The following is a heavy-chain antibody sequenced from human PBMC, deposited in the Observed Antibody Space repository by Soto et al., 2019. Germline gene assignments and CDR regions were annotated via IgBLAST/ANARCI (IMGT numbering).Heavy chain of an antibody. CDR2: IYSDGST. CDR3: ARDLGYCSGGDCFYAYYYYMDV. D-gene: IGHD2-15*01. J-gene: IGHJ6*03. V-gene: IGHV3-66*01. Sequence: GGSLRLSCAASGIIVKNNFMSWVRQAPGKGLEWVSIIYSDGSTYYADSVKGRFTISRDISKNTLYLQMNSLRAEDTAVYYCARDLGYCSGGDCFYAYYYYMDVWGKGTTVTVSS. CDR1: GIIVKNNF.